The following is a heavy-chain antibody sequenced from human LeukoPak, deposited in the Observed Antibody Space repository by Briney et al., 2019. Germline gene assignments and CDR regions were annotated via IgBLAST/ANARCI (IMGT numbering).Heavy chain of an antibody. CDR1: GYRFTSYW. J-gene: IGHJ4*02. CDR2: IYPGDSDT. V-gene: IGHV5-51*01. D-gene: IGHD6-13*01. CDR3: ARGLGYSGSWYFDY. Sequence: GESLKISSKGSGYRFTSYWIAWVSQMPGKGLESMGIIYPGDSDTRYSPSFQGQVTISADKSISTAYLQWSSLKASDTAMYYCARGLGYSGSWYFDYWGQGTLVTVSS.